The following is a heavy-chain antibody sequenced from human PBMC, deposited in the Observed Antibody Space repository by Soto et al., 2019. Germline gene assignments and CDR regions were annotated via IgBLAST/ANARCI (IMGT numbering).Heavy chain of an antibody. J-gene: IGHJ4*02. CDR3: ARSSGDLPY. V-gene: IGHV3-7*01. CDR2: MKQDGSEK. Sequence: PGGSVRLSCAASGFILSSYWMSWVRQAPGKGLEWVANMKQDGSEKYYVDSVKGRFTISRDNAKNSLYLQMNSLRAEDTAVYHCARSSGDLPYWGQGTLVTVSS. CDR1: GFILSSYW. D-gene: IGHD4-17*01.